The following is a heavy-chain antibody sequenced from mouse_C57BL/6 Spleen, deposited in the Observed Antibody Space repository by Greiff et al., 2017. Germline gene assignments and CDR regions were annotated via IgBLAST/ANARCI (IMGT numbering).Heavy chain of an antibody. CDR3: ARRDGNYVMDY. V-gene: IGHV1-55*01. J-gene: IGHJ4*01. CDR1: GYTFTSYW. Sequence: QVQLQQPGAELVKPGASVKMSCKASGYTFTSYWITWVKQRPGQGLEWIGDIYPGSGSTNYNEKFKSKATLTADKSSSTAYMQLSSLTSEDSAVYFCARRDGNYVMDYWGQGTSVTVSS. CDR2: IYPGSGST. D-gene: IGHD2-1*01.